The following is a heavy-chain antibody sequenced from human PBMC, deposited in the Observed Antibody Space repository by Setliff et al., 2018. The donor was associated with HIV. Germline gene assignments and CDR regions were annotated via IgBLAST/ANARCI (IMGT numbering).Heavy chain of an antibody. CDR2: IHISGAN. J-gene: IGHJ6*02. CDR1: GGSTSSGSYY. CDR3: ARDNAYYYGSGSHRYYAMDV. Sequence: SETLSLTCTVSGGSTSSGSYYWSWIRQPAGKGLEYIGRIHISGANNYNPSLASRLTISVDTSKNQISLKLSSVTAADTAVYYCARDNAYYYGSGSHRYYAMDVWGRGTTVTVS. V-gene: IGHV4-61*02. D-gene: IGHD3-10*01.